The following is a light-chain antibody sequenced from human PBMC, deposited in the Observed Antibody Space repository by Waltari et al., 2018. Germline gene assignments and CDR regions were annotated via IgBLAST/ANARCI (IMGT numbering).Light chain of an antibody. CDR2: GAS. J-gene: IGKJ3*01. CDR3: QQYNNWPPVFT. Sequence: EIVLTQSPATLSVSPGERATLSCRASHSISNNLAWYQQKPGQAPRLLIYGASARATGIPARFSGSGSGTEFTLTIGSLQSEDFAIYYCQQYNNWPPVFTFGPGTKVDF. CDR1: HSISNN. V-gene: IGKV3-15*01.